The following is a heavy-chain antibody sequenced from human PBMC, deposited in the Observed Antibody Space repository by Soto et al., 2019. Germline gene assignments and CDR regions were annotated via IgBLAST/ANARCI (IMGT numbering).Heavy chain of an antibody. Sequence: PAETLSLTCTVSGGSISSSSYYWGWIRQPPGKGLEWIGSIYYSGSTYYNPSLKSRVTISVDTSKNQFSLKLSSVTAADTAVYYCGVWRAVGSGYDGYYFDYWGQGTLVTVSS. CDR3: GVWRAVGSGYDGYYFDY. CDR1: GGSISSSSYY. D-gene: IGHD5-12*01. CDR2: IYYSGST. V-gene: IGHV4-39*01. J-gene: IGHJ4*02.